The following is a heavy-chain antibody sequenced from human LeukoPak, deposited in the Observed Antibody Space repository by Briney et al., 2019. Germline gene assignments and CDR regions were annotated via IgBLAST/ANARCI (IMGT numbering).Heavy chain of an antibody. CDR1: GYISTSHG. V-gene: IGHV1-18*04. CDR3: ARVLVVPSGPAYYYYYGMDV. CDR2: ISGYNGNT. Sequence: ASVKVSCKASGYISTSHGISWVRQAPGQGLEWMGWISGYNGNTNHAQKLQGRVTMTTDTSTSTAYMELRSLRSDDTAVYYCARVLVVPSGPAYYYYYGMDVWGKGTTVTVSS. J-gene: IGHJ6*04. D-gene: IGHD2-2*01.